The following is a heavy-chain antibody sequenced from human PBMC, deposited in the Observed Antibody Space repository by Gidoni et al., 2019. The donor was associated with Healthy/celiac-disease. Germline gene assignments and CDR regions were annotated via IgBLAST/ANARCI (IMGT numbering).Heavy chain of an antibody. CDR1: GFTFSNAW. CDR3: TTRRGGGSYYFPY. J-gene: IGHJ4*02. CDR2: IKSKTDGGTT. V-gene: IGHV3-15*01. D-gene: IGHD1-26*01. Sequence: EVQLVESGGGLVKPGGSLRLSCAASGFTFSNAWMSWVRQAPGKGLEWVGRIKSKTDGGTTDYAAPVKGRFTISRDDSKNTLYLQMNSLKTEDTAVYYCTTRRGGGSYYFPYWGQGTLVTVSS.